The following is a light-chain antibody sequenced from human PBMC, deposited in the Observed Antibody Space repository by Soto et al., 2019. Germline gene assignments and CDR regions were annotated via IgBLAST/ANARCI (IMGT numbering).Light chain of an antibody. CDR3: QLRSDWPPTYT. CDR1: QIVTRS. CDR2: DTF. Sequence: EIVLTQSPATLSLSPGTGATLSCRASQIVTRSVAWYQQRPGQAPRLLLYDTFTTASGSPARFSAKGAGTDFTLTISSLEPEDSAVYFCQLRSDWPPTYTFGQGTKLE. V-gene: IGKV3-11*01. J-gene: IGKJ2*01.